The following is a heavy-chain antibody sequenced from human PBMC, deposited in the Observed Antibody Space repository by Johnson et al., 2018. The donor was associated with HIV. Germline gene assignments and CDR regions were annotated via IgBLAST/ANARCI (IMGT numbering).Heavy chain of an antibody. CDR2: ISSSGRTI. D-gene: IGHD3-9*01. V-gene: IGHV3-11*04. CDR1: GSTFSDYY. Sequence: QVQLVESGGGLVKPGGSLRLSCAASGSTFSDYYMSWIRQAPRKGLEWVSYISSSGRTIYYADSVKGRFPISRDNSKNSLYLQMNSLSAEATAVYYCEREEGNYILTRGDAFDIWGQGTMVTVSS. J-gene: IGHJ3*02. CDR3: EREEGNYILTRGDAFDI.